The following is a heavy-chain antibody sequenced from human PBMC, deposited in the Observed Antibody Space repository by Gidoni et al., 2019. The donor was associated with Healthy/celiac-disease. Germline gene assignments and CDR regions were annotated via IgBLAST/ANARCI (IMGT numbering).Heavy chain of an antibody. Sequence: QVQLQQWGAGLLKPAETLSLTCAVYGGSFSGYYWSWIRQPPGKGLEWIGEINHSGSTNYNPSLKSRVTISVDTSKSQFSLKLSSVTAADTAVYYCARGPLGQNGHLFDYWGQGTLVTVSS. J-gene: IGHJ4*02. CDR3: ARGPLGQNGHLFDY. CDR1: GGSFSGYY. CDR2: INHSGST. V-gene: IGHV4-34*01.